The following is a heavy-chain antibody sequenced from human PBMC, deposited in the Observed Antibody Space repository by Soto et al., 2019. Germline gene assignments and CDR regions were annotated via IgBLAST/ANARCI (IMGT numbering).Heavy chain of an antibody. CDR2: IFPTLGTP. J-gene: IGHJ6*02. CDR3: ARAAFRSGYYGYYYGMDV. D-gene: IGHD3-3*01. Sequence: VQLVQSGAEVKKPGSSVKVSCKASGGTFSTHAISWVRQAPGQGLEWLGGIFPTLGTPNYAQKFQGRVTVTADEYTRTAYMELSRLTSEDTAVYYCARAAFRSGYYGYYYGMDVWGQGTAVNV. CDR1: GGTFSTHA. V-gene: IGHV1-69*01.